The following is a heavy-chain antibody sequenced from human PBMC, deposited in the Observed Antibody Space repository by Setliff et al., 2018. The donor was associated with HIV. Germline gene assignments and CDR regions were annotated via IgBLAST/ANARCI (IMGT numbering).Heavy chain of an antibody. D-gene: IGHD2-15*01. CDR3: ARDTLYCSGGNCPFGY. J-gene: IGHJ4*02. CDR2: ISGSSDYI. CDR1: GFTFSSYN. V-gene: IGHV3-21*01. Sequence: PGGSLRLSCAASGFTFSSYNMNWVRQAPGKGLEWVSSISGSSDYIYYADSVKGRFTISRDTAKNSLSLQMNSLRAEDTAIYYCARDTLYCSGGNCPFGYWGQGTLVTVSS.